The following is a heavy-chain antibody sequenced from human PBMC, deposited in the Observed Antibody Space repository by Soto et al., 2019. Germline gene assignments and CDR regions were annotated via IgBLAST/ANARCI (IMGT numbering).Heavy chain of an antibody. V-gene: IGHV4-59*08. CDR1: GGSISSYY. D-gene: IGHD6-6*01. Sequence: SETLSLTCTVSGGSISSYYWSWIRQPPGKGLEWIGYIYYSGSTNYNPSLKSRVTISVDTSKNQFSLKLSSVTAADTAVYYCARLAARWDVEGYYFDYWGQGTLVTVSS. CDR3: ARLAARWDVEGYYFDY. J-gene: IGHJ4*02. CDR2: IYYSGST.